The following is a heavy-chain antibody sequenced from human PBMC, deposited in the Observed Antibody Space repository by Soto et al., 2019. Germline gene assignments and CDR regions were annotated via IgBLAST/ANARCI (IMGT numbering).Heavy chain of an antibody. CDR3: AKDISFDYYDSSGYYGYAFDI. J-gene: IGHJ3*02. D-gene: IGHD3-22*01. Sequence: EVQLVESGGGLVQPGRSPRLSCAASGFTFDDYAMHWVRQAPGKGLEWVSGISWNSGSIGYADSVKGRFTISRDNAKNSLYLQMNSLRAEDTALYYCAKDISFDYYDSSGYYGYAFDIWGQGTMVTVSS. CDR1: GFTFDDYA. CDR2: ISWNSGSI. V-gene: IGHV3-9*01.